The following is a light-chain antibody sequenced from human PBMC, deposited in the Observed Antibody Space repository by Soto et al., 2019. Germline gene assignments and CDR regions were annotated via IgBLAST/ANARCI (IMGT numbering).Light chain of an antibody. CDR2: SAS. CDR3: QQLSRYPLT. CDR1: QALSNY. J-gene: IGKJ4*01. V-gene: IGKV1-9*01. Sequence: DNQMTQSPSTLSGSVGDTVTITGRASQALSNYLAWYQQKPGKAPDLLIYSASTLQSGVPSRFSGSGSETEFSLTIRALQPEDFATYYCQQLSRYPLTFGGGTKVDIK.